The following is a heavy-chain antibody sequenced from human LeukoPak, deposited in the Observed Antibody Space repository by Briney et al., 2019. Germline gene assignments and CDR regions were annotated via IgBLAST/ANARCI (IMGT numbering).Heavy chain of an antibody. CDR1: GFTFSSYA. J-gene: IGHJ6*02. CDR2: ISYDGSNK. Sequence: PGGSLRLSCAASGFTFSSYAMHWVRQAPGKGPEWVAVISYDGSNKYYADSVKGRFTISRDNSKNTLYLQMNSLRAEDTAVYYCARDYDSSGYYYTLWYYYYGMDVWGQGTTVTVSS. V-gene: IGHV3-30-3*01. CDR3: ARDYDSSGYYYTLWYYYYGMDV. D-gene: IGHD3-22*01.